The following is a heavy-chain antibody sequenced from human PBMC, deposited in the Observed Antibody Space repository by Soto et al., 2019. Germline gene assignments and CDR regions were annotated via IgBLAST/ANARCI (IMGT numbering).Heavy chain of an antibody. V-gene: IGHV1-69*13. Sequence: ASVKVSCKASGGTFSKNTISWVRQAPGQGLEWMGGIMPVFGRPNYAQKFQGRVTITADEYTRTAYMELSRLKSDDTAVYYCARQFDYDTSGYYYAYWGQGTQVTVSS. J-gene: IGHJ4*02. D-gene: IGHD3-22*01. CDR2: IMPVFGRP. CDR1: GGTFSKNT. CDR3: ARQFDYDTSGYYYAY.